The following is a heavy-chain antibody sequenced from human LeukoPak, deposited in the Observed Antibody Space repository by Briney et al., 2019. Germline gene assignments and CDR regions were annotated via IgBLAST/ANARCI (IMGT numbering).Heavy chain of an antibody. J-gene: IGHJ6*03. Sequence: SETLSLTCTVSGGSISSYYWSWLRQPPGKGLEWIGYIYYSGSTNYNPSLTSRVTISVDTSKNQFSLKLSSVTAADTAVYYCARLLPGYYYYMDVWGKGTTVTVSS. CDR2: IYYSGST. CDR1: GGSISSYY. CDR3: ARLLPGYYYYMDV. D-gene: IGHD2-15*01. V-gene: IGHV4-59*01.